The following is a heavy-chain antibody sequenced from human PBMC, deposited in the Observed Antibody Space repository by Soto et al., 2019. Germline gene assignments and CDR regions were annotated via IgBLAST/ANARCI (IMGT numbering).Heavy chain of an antibody. CDR1: GYSFTSYW. Sequence: GESLKISCKGSGYSFTSYWIGWVRQMPGKGLEWMGIIYPGDSHTRYSPSFQGQVTISADKSISTAYLQWSSLKASDTAMYYCARRSDTAMVTDYYGMDVWGQGTTVTVSS. V-gene: IGHV5-51*01. D-gene: IGHD5-18*01. CDR3: ARRSDTAMVTDYYGMDV. J-gene: IGHJ6*02. CDR2: IYPGDSHT.